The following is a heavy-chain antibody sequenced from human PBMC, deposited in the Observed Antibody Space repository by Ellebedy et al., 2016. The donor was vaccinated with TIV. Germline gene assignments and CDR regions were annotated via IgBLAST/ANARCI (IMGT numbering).Heavy chain of an antibody. CDR3: AKVGDYYDSSGYFGY. V-gene: IGHV3-7*03. Sequence: GESLKISXAASGFTFSSYGMHWVRQAPGKGLEWVANINQDGSEKSYVDSVRGRFTTSRDNAKNTLYLQMNSLRAEDTAVYYCAKVGDYYDSSGYFGYWGQGTLVTVSS. CDR2: INQDGSEK. D-gene: IGHD3-22*01. CDR1: GFTFSSYG. J-gene: IGHJ4*02.